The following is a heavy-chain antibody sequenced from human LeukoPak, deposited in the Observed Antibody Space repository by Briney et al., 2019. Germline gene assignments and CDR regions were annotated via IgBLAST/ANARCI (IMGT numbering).Heavy chain of an antibody. CDR3: ARGVLVVPAARKNWFDP. V-gene: IGHV1-3*01. CDR1: GYTFTSYA. CDR2: INAGNGNT. D-gene: IGHD2-2*01. Sequence: ASVKVSCKASGYTFTSYAMHWVRQAPGQRLEWMGWINAGNGNTKYSQKFQGRVTITRDTSASTAYMELSSLRSEDTAVYYCARGVLVVPAARKNWFDPWGQGTLVTVSS. J-gene: IGHJ5*02.